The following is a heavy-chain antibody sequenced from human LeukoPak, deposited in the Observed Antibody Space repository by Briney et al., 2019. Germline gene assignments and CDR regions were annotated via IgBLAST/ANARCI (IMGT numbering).Heavy chain of an antibody. J-gene: IGHJ4*02. D-gene: IGHD4-17*01. CDR1: GFTFSSYA. CDR3: AKAVGYGDYASDY. V-gene: IGHV3-23*01. CDR2: ISGSGGST. Sequence: GGSLRLSCAASGFTFSSYAMSWVRQAPGKGLEWVSAISGSGGSTYYADSVKGRFPISRDNSKNTLYLQMNSLRAEDTAVYYCAKAVGYGDYASDYWGQGTLVTVSS.